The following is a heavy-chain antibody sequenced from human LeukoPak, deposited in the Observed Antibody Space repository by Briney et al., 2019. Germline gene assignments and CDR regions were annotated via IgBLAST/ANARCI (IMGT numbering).Heavy chain of an antibody. Sequence: SETLSLTXTVSGGSLSSSSYYWGWIRQPPGKGLEWTGSIYYSGSTYYNPSLKSRVTISVDTSKNQFSLKLSSVTAADTAVYSCARLWIAARYFDYWGQGTLVTVSS. CDR3: ARLWIAARYFDY. J-gene: IGHJ4*02. D-gene: IGHD6-6*01. CDR2: IYYSGST. V-gene: IGHV4-39*01. CDR1: GGSLSSSSYY.